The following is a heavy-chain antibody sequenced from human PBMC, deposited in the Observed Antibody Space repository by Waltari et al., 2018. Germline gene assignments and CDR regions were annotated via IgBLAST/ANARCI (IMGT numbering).Heavy chain of an antibody. Sequence: QVQLVQSGAEVKKPGASVKVSCKASGYTFTSYYMHWVRQAPGQGLEWMGVINPSGGSTSYAQKFQGRVTMTRDTSTSTVYMELSSLRSEDTAVYYCARWGEDYYGPWARQGDAFDIWGQGTMVTVSS. D-gene: IGHD3-10*01. CDR3: ARWGEDYYGPWARQGDAFDI. J-gene: IGHJ3*02. V-gene: IGHV1-46*01. CDR2: INPSGGST. CDR1: GYTFTSYY.